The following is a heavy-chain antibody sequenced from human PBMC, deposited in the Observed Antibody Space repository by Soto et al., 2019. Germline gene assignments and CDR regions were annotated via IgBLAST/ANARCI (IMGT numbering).Heavy chain of an antibody. D-gene: IGHD3-9*01. V-gene: IGHV1-18*01. CDR3: ARDKRYFDWSPKHYAEY. CDR2: ISAYNGNT. CDR1: GYTFTSYG. Sequence: ASVKVSCKASGYTFTSYGISWVRQAPGQGLEWMGWISAYNGNTNYAQKLQGRVTMTTDTSTSTAYMELRSLRSDDTAVYYCARDKRYFDWSPKHYAEYWGQGTLVTVSS. J-gene: IGHJ4*02.